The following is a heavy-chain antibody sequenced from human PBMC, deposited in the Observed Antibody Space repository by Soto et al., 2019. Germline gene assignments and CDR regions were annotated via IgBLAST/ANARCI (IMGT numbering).Heavy chain of an antibody. D-gene: IGHD4-17*01. CDR3: ARTKDSGDYVFDF. V-gene: IGHV4-30-4*01. J-gene: IGHJ5*01. Sequence: QVQLQESGPGLVKPSQTLSLTCTVSGGSISSGDYYWSWLRQPPGKGLEWIGYIYYSGSTYYSPSLQSRVTISLDTSKNHFSLNLTSLTAADTAVYYCARTKDSGDYVFDFWGQGTLVTVSS. CDR1: GGSISSGDYY. CDR2: IYYSGST.